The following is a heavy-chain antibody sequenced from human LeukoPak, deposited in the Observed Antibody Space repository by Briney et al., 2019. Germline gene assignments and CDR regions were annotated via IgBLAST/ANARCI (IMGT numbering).Heavy chain of an antibody. CDR1: GFSISSYS. CDR3: ARLYYDILTAIRN. D-gene: IGHD3-9*01. CDR2: ISSNNII. V-gene: IGHV3-48*01. Sequence: GGSLRLSCAASGFSISSYSMNWVRQAPGKGLEWVSYISSNNIIYYADSVKGRFTISRDNSKNTLFLQMNSLRAEDTAVYFCARLYYDILTAIRNWGQGTLVTVSS. J-gene: IGHJ4*02.